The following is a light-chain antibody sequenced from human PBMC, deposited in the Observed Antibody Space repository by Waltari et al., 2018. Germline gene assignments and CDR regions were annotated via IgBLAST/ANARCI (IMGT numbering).Light chain of an antibody. CDR1: QSGSSN. J-gene: IGKJ2*01. Sequence: EIVMTQSPATLSVSPGERATLSCRASQSGSSNLAWYQQKPGQAPRLLIYCASTRATGIPARFSGSRSGTEFTLTISSLQSEDFAVYYCQQYNNWPPYTFGQGTKLEIK. CDR3: QQYNNWPPYT. V-gene: IGKV3-15*01. CDR2: CAS.